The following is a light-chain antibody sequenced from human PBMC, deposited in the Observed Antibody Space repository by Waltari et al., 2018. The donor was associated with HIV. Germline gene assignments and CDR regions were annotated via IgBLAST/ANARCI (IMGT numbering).Light chain of an antibody. CDR1: RSNIGDIF. CDR3: AAWDDRLLWV. V-gene: IGLV1-47*01. Sequence: QSVLTQPPSASGTAGQRVTISCSGSRSNIGDIFVYWFQQLPGTAPKLPISRNDQPPSGVPDRFSGSKAGTSASLAISGLRSEDEADYYCAAWDDRLLWVFGGGTILTVL. J-gene: IGLJ3*02. CDR2: RND.